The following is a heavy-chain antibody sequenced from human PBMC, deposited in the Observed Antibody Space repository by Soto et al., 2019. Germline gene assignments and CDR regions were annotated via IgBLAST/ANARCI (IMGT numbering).Heavy chain of an antibody. V-gene: IGHV4-59*01. Sequence: SETLPLTCTVSGGSISRYYWSWIRQPPWKGLEWIGYIYYSGSTNYNPSLKSRVTISVDTSKNQFSLKLSSVTAADTAVYYCVRVWGGAFDIWGQGTMVTVSS. J-gene: IGHJ3*02. CDR3: VRVWGGAFDI. CDR2: IYYSGST. D-gene: IGHD3-10*01. CDR1: GGSISRYY.